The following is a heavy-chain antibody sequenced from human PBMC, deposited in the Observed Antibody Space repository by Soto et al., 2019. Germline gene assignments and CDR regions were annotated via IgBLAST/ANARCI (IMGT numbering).Heavy chain of an antibody. CDR3: ARAYNWNDGSFDY. Sequence: SETLSLTCTVSGGSISSYYWSWIRQPPGKGLEWIGYIYYSGSTNYNPSLKSRVTISVDTSKNQFSLKPSSVTAADTAVYYCARAYNWNDGSFDYCGQGTLVTVSS. CDR1: GGSISSYY. V-gene: IGHV4-59*01. J-gene: IGHJ4*02. CDR2: IYYSGST. D-gene: IGHD1-20*01.